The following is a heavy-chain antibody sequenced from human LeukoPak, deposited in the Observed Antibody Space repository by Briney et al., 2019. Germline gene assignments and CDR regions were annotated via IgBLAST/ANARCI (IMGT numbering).Heavy chain of an antibody. D-gene: IGHD5-24*01. CDR1: GFKFADAP. J-gene: IGHJ3*02. CDR2: ITWDSADS. CDR3: AKDVSFRRGHNFDASDI. Sequence: GGSLRLSCTASGFKFADAPMHWVRQPPGKGLEWIALITWDSADSYYADSVKGRFTISRDDSGNTLYLQMNSLRSDDTALYYCAKDVSFRRGHNFDASDIWGLGTMVTVSS. V-gene: IGHV3-43*01.